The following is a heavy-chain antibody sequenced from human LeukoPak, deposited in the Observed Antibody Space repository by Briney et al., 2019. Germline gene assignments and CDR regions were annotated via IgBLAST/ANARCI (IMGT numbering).Heavy chain of an antibody. CDR2: ISAYNGNT. CDR3: ARESGLLWFGEPDY. Sequence: GASVKVSCTTSGYTFTSYGISWVRQAPGQGLEWMGWISAYNGNTNYTQKVQGRVTMTTDTSTSTAYMELRSLRSDDTAVYYCARESGLLWFGEPDYWGQGTLVTAPS. J-gene: IGHJ4*02. D-gene: IGHD3-10*01. CDR1: GYTFTSYG. V-gene: IGHV1-18*01.